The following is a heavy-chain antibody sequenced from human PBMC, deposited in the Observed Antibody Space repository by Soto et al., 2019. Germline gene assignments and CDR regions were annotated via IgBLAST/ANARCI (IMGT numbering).Heavy chain of an antibody. CDR3: AHRRPLLGPDAFDI. D-gene: IGHD7-27*01. J-gene: IGHJ3*02. CDR1: GFSLSTSGVG. CDR2: IYWDDDK. Sequence: QITLKESGPPLVKPTQILTLTCTFSGFSLSTSGVGVGWIRQPPGKALEWLALIYWDDDKRYSPSLKSRLTITEDTPKTQVVLTMTTMDPVDTATYYCAHRRPLLGPDAFDIWGQGTMVTVSS. V-gene: IGHV2-5*02.